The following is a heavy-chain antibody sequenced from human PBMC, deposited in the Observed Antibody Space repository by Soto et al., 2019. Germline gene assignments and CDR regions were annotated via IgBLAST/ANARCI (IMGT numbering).Heavy chain of an antibody. CDR2: IQGGGGAT. CDR1: GFTFSAYA. V-gene: IGHV3-23*01. CDR3: AKFEGHPLEYWYLDF. J-gene: IGHJ2*01. Sequence: EVQLLESGGGLVQPGGSLRLSCAASGFTFSAYAMGWVRQAPGKGLEWVSTIQGGGGATHYAYSVKGRFTISRDDSKNTLYAQLNSLRAEDTAVYYCAKFEGHPLEYWYLDFWGRGTLVTVSS. D-gene: IGHD1-1*01.